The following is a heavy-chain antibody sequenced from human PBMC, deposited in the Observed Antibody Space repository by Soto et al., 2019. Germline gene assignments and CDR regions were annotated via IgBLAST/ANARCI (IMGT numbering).Heavy chain of an antibody. J-gene: IGHJ4*02. Sequence: PGGSLRLSCAASGFTCNDYGMNWVRQAPGKGLEWVSSISDDGGNTYYGDSVKGRFTVSRDNSKNMLYLQMSSLRAEDTTVYYCAKRVAYRSSSAYFDYWGQGTLVTVSS. CDR3: AKRVAYRSSSAYFDY. CDR1: GFTCNDYG. D-gene: IGHD6-6*01. CDR2: ISDDGGNT. V-gene: IGHV3-23*01.